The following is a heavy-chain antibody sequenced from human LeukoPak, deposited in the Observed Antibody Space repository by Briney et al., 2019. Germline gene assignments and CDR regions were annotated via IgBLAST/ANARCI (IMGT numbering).Heavy chain of an antibody. J-gene: IGHJ4*02. D-gene: IGHD3-16*01. CDR2: IYYSGST. CDR1: GGSISSYY. V-gene: IGHV4-59*01. Sequence: SETLSLTCTVSGGSISSYYWSWTRQPPGKGLEWIGYIYYSGSTNYNPSLKSRVTISVDTSKNQFSLKLSSVTAADTAVYYCARAMGDSYGSTQDFDYWGQGTLVTVSS. CDR3: ARAMGDSYGSTQDFDY.